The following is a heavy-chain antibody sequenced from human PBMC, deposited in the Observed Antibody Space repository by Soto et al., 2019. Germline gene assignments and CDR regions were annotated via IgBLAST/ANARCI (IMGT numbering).Heavy chain of an antibody. V-gene: IGHV4-59*01. Sequence: SETLSLTCTVSGGSISSYYWSWIRQPPGKGLEWIGYIYYNGSTNYNPSLKSRVTMSVDTSKNQFSLKLSSVTAADTAVYYCARLIRDYRSDNWFDPWGQGTLVTVSS. J-gene: IGHJ5*02. CDR1: GGSISSYY. D-gene: IGHD1-26*01. CDR3: ARLIRDYRSDNWFDP. CDR2: IYYNGST.